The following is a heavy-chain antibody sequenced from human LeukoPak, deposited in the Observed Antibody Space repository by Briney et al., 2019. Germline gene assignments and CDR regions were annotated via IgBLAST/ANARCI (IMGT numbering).Heavy chain of an antibody. CDR3: ARGGYGASTPYYMDV. J-gene: IGHJ6*03. CDR1: GFTFSSYA. CDR2: ISSNGGST. D-gene: IGHD1-26*01. V-gene: IGHV3-64*01. Sequence: GGSLRLSCAASGFTFSSYAMNWVRQAPGKGLEYVSAISSNGGSTYYANSVKGRSTISRDNSKNTLYLQMGSLRAEDMAVYYCARGGYGASTPYYMDVWGKGTTVTVSS.